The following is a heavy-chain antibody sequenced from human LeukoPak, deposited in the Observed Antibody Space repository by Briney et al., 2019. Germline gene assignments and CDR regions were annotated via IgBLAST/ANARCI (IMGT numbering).Heavy chain of an antibody. J-gene: IGHJ4*02. CDR1: GFTFSNFA. Sequence: PPGGSLRLSCAASGFTFSNFAMSWVRQAPGKGLEWASGISGSGGTTDYADSVKGRSTISRDNSKNTLFLQVTSLRAEDTAVYYCAKDRRDFWSGHYGYFDYWGQGTLVTVSS. D-gene: IGHD3-3*01. CDR3: AKDRRDFWSGHYGYFDY. V-gene: IGHV3-23*01. CDR2: ISGSGGTT.